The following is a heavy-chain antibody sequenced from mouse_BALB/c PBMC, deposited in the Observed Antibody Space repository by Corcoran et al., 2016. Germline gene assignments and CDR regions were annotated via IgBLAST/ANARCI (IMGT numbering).Heavy chain of an antibody. CDR2: INPNKGGT. J-gene: IGHJ1*01. Sequence: VQMQQSGPELVKRGASVKLCWKAAGYASTDYYRKGVKQRNGKGIEWIGDINPNKGGTSYNKKFKGKATLTVDKSSSTAYMQLNSLTSEDSAVDYCERDWDWYFDVWGAGTTVTVSS. CDR1: GYASTDYY. V-gene: IGHV1-26*01. CDR3: ERDWDWYFDV.